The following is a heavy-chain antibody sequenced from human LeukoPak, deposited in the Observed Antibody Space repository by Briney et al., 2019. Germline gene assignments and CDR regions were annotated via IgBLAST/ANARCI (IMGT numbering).Heavy chain of an antibody. CDR1: GFTFSNNV. V-gene: IGHV3-23*01. Sequence: GGSLRLSCAASGFTFSNNVMTLVRQSPGKGLEWVCAIGNSGRNTDYADSVKGRFTISRDNSKNTLYLQMNSLRAEDTAVYYCAKGSPDYYWYFDLWGRGTLATVAS. CDR3: AKGSPDYYWYFDL. CDR2: IGNSGRNT. J-gene: IGHJ2*01. D-gene: IGHD3-10*01.